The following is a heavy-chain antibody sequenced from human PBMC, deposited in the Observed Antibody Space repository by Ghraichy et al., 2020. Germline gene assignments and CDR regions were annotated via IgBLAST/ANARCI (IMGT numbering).Heavy chain of an antibody. Sequence: GGSLRLSCAASGFTFSNYWMHWVRQAPGKGLVWVSRINSDGSSRSYADSAKGRFTISRDNAKNTLYLQMNSLRAEDTAVYYCARDPRAARNDYNYYYGMDVWGQGTTATVSS. D-gene: IGHD6-13*01. CDR2: INSDGSSR. J-gene: IGHJ6*02. CDR3: ARDPRAARNDYNYYYGMDV. V-gene: IGHV3-74*01. CDR1: GFTFSNYW.